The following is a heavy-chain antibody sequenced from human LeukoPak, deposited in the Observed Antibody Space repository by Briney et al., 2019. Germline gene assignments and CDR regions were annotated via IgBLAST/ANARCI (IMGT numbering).Heavy chain of an antibody. CDR1: GGSISSGGYY. V-gene: IGHV4-61*08. J-gene: IGHJ6*02. CDR3: AREGPRGDFWSGSPSDYGMDV. Sequence: SETLSLTCTVSGGSISSGGYYWSWIRQHPGKGLEWIGYIYYSGSTNYNPSLKSRVTISVDTSKNQFSLKLSSVTAADTAVYYCAREGPRGDFWSGSPSDYGMDVWGQGTTVTVSS. CDR2: IYYSGST. D-gene: IGHD3-3*01.